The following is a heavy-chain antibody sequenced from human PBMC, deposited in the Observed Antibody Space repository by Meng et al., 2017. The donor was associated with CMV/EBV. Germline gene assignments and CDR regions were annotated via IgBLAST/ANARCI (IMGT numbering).Heavy chain of an antibody. D-gene: IGHD3-22*01. V-gene: IGHV4-39*07. CDR2: IYYSGST. CDR1: GGSISSSSYS. CDR3: ARGVVTMIVVYDP. Sequence: QLQLQESGPGLCKPSETLSLTCTVSGGSISSSSYSWGWIRQPPGKGLEWIGSIYYSGSTYYNPSLKSRVTISVDTSKNQFSLKLSSVTAADTAVYYCARGVVTMIVVYDPWGQGTLVTVSS. J-gene: IGHJ5*02.